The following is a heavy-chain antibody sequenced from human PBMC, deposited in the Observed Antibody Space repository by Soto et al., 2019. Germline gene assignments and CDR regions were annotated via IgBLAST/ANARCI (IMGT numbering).Heavy chain of an antibody. CDR2: TYYKSKWNN. J-gene: IGHJ6*02. CDR3: TGITWFRGMDV. V-gene: IGHV6-1*01. CDR1: GRSECTNSAA. Sequence: QAVSVTAAICGRSECTNSAASYWVKQSPSRGLEWLGRTYYKSKWNNDYALSVKSRITINPDTSKNQFSLHLYSVTPEDTAVYYCTGITWFRGMDVWGQGTPVTVSS. D-gene: IGHD3-10*01.